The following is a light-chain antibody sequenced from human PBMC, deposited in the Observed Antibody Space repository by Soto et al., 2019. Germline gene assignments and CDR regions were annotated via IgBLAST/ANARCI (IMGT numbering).Light chain of an antibody. CDR2: SNN. J-gene: IGLJ2*01. V-gene: IGLV1-44*01. Sequence: QSVLTQPPSASGTPGQRVTISCSGSSSNIGSNTVNWYQQLPGTAPKLVIYSNNRRPSGVPDRFSGSKSGTSASLAISGLQSEDEADYYCAAWDDSLNEVLGGGTKLTVL. CDR1: SSNIGSNT. CDR3: AAWDDSLNEV.